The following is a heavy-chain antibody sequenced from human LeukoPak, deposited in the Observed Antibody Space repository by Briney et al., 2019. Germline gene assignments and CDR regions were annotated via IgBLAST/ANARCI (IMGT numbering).Heavy chain of an antibody. CDR1: GFTFSGYA. V-gene: IGHV3-23*01. Sequence: GGSLRLSCVASGFTFSGYAMSWVRQAPGKELEWVSSISSTGASTYYADSVKGRFTISRDNSKNTLFLQINSLRDEDTAVYYCAKDISGSSGYYSLFDYWGQGTLVTVSS. D-gene: IGHD3-22*01. J-gene: IGHJ4*02. CDR2: ISSTGAST. CDR3: AKDISGSSGYYSLFDY.